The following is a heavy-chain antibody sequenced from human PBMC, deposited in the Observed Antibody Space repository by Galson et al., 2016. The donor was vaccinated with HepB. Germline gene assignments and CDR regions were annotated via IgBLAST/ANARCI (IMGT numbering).Heavy chain of an antibody. D-gene: IGHD2-21*01. Sequence: SVKVSCKASGGTFSSYAINWVRQAPGQGLEWMGGTIPIFSTANYAQRFQGRVTITADESTSTAYMELSSLRSEDTAMYYCARENLGSRIPDYWGQGTLVTVSS. CDR3: ARENLGSRIPDY. CDR1: GGTFSSYA. V-gene: IGHV1-69*13. CDR2: TIPIFSTA. J-gene: IGHJ4*02.